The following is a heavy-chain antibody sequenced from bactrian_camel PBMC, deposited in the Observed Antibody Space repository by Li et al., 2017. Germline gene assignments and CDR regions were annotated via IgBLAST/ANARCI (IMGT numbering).Heavy chain of an antibody. V-gene: IGHV3S53*01. CDR1: TDGYTGYA. Sequence: HVQLVESGGGSVQAGGSLRLSCQYSTDGYTGYALAWFRQAPTKDCEGVASIEGDGSTSYADSVKGRFTLSKDNAKNILYLQMNSLRPEDTAVYYCAAGRASGGYCIGLPRLMDYWGQGTQVTVS. D-gene: IGHD5*01. J-gene: IGHJ4*01. CDR3: AAGRASGGYCIGLPRLMDY. CDR2: IEGDGST.